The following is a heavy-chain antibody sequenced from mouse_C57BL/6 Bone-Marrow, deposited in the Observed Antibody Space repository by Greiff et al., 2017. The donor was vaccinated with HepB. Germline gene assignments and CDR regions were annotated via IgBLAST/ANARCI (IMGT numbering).Heavy chain of an antibody. CDR2: IHPSDSDT. CDR1: GYTFTSYW. Sequence: VQLQQSGAELVKPGASVKVSCKASGYTFTSYWMHWVKQRPGQGLEWIGRIHPSDSDTNYNQKFKGKATLTVDKSSSTAYMQLSSLTSEDSAVSDCANCGSTYDYGYSMDYWGQGTSVTVSS. J-gene: IGHJ4*01. CDR3: ANCGSTYDYGYSMDY. D-gene: IGHD2-4*01. V-gene: IGHV1-74*01.